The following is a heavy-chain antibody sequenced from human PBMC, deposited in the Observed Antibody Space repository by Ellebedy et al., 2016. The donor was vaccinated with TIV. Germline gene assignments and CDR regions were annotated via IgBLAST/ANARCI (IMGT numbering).Heavy chain of an antibody. D-gene: IGHD1-26*01. V-gene: IGHV5-51*01. J-gene: IGHJ6*02. Sequence: GESLKISCKGSGYSFTSYWIGWVRQVPGKGLEWMGLIYPGDSDARYNPSFEGQVTISADKSVTTAYLRLSSLKTSDTATYYCARHSHYLFYFNGMDVWGQGTTVTVSS. CDR3: ARHSHYLFYFNGMDV. CDR2: IYPGDSDA. CDR1: GYSFTSYW.